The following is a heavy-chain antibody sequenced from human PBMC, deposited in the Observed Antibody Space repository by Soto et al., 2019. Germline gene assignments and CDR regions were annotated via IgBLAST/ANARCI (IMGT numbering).Heavy chain of an antibody. J-gene: IGHJ4*02. CDR3: ARESEDLTSNFDY. V-gene: IGHV3-21*06. CDR2: ITKTGRST. CDR1: GFSFSNYG. Sequence: PGGSLRLSCATSGFSFSNYGMNWVRQAPGKGLEWVSGITKTGRSTFIADSVRGRFTISRDNAKNSLYLEMNSLRAEDTAVYYCARESEDLTSNFDYWGQGTLVTVSS.